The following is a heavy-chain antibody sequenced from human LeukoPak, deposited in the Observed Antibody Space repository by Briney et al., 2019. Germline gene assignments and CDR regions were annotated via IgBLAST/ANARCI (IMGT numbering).Heavy chain of an antibody. J-gene: IGHJ6*03. CDR1: GFTFSSYA. CDR3: AKDNSLGSYYNVVRIVYYYYYYMDV. CDR2: ISGSGGST. D-gene: IGHD3-10*01. V-gene: IGHV3-23*01. Sequence: GGSLRLSCAASGFTFSSYAMSWVRQAPGKGLEWVSAISGSGGSTYYADSVKGRFTISRDNSKNTLYLQMNSLRAEDTAVYYCAKDNSLGSYYNVVRIVYYYYYYMDVWGKGTTVTVSS.